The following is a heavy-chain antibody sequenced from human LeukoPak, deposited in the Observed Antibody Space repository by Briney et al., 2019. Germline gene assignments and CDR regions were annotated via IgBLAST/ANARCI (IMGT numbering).Heavy chain of an antibody. Sequence: GASVKVSCKASGYTVTGYYMHWVRQAPGEGLEWVGWINPNSGGTNYAQKFQGRVTMTRDTSISPAYMELSRLRSDDTAVYYCARVIGVWVGATADYFDYWGQGTLVTVSS. J-gene: IGHJ4*02. D-gene: IGHD1-26*01. CDR1: GYTVTGYY. CDR2: INPNSGGT. CDR3: ARVIGVWVGATADYFDY. V-gene: IGHV1-2*02.